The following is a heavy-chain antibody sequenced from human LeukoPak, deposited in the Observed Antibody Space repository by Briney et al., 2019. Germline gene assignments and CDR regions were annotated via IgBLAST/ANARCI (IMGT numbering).Heavy chain of an antibody. D-gene: IGHD6-13*01. CDR1: GGSISSYY. Sequence: SETLSLTCTVSGGSISSYYWSWIRQPPGKGLEWIGYIYYSGSTNYNPSLKSRVTISVDTSKNQFSLKLSSVTAADTAVYYCARAGRAAAGMDFDYWGQGTLVTVSS. CDR2: IYYSGST. V-gene: IGHV4-59*01. J-gene: IGHJ4*02. CDR3: ARAGRAAAGMDFDY.